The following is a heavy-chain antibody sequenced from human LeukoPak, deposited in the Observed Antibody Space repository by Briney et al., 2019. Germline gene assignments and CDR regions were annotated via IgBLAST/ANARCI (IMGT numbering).Heavy chain of an antibody. CDR3: ARDIELST. CDR1: GFSFSSYE. CDR2: ISFSGGNT. V-gene: IGHV3-23*01. D-gene: IGHD3-16*02. J-gene: IGHJ3*01. Sequence: PGGSLRLSCAASGFSFSSYEMSWVRQAPGKGLEWVSLISFSGGNTYYTDSVKGRFTISRDNSKGTMYLQMNSLRAEDTAIYYCARDIELSTWGLGTMVTVSS.